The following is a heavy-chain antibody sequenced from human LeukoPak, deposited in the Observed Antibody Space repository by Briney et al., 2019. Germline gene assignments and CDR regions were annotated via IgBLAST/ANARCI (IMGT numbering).Heavy chain of an antibody. CDR2: INPNSGGT. J-gene: IGHJ4*02. D-gene: IGHD3-3*01. CDR1: GYTFTGYY. Sequence: ASVKVSCKASGYTFTGYYMHWVRQAPGQGLEWMGWINPNSGGTNYAQKFQGRVTMTRDTSISTAYMELSRLRSDDTAVYYCAPFWSGQGGYFDYWGQGTLVTVSS. CDR3: APFWSGQGGYFDY. V-gene: IGHV1-2*02.